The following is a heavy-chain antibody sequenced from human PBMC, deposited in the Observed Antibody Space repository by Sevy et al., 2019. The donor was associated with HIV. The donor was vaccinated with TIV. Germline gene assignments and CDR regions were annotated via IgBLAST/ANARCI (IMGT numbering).Heavy chain of an antibody. D-gene: IGHD3-22*01. CDR2: INSGGGST. CDR1: GFTFTEFV. V-gene: IGHV3-23*01. Sequence: GGPLRLSCAASGFTFTEFVMSWVRQAPGKGLEWVSTINSGGGSTYYADSVKGRFTISRDNSQNTLDLQMNSLRAEDTAVYYCAKDVVGGYYDSSGYSDHWGQGTLVTVSS. CDR3: AKDVVGGYYDSSGYSDH. J-gene: IGHJ4*02.